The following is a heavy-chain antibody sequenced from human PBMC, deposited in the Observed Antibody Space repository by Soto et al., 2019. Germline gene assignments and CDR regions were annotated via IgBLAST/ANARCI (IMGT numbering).Heavy chain of an antibody. V-gene: IGHV3-21*01. CDR1: GVTFSSYS. CDR2: ISSSSSYI. D-gene: IGHD5-18*01. J-gene: IGHJ4*02. CDR3: ARVTAYSYGQPFEY. Sequence: XGALRLFWAASGVTFSSYSVNWVRQAPGKGLEWVSSISSSSSYIYYADSVKGRFTISRDNAKNSLYLQMNSLRAEDTAVYYCARVTAYSYGQPFEYWRQGTLVTAPQ.